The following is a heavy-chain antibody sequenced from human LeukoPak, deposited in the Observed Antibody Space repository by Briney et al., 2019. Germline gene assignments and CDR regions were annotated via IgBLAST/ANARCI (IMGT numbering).Heavy chain of an antibody. J-gene: IGHJ4*02. D-gene: IGHD6-19*01. Sequence: GGSLRLSCAASGFTFSSDWMSWVRQAPGQGLEWVSYISNTGSYTNYADSVEGRFTISRDNTENSLYLQMNSLRAEDTAVYYCARSRGAGPGAYFDYWGQGTLVAVTS. CDR2: ISNTGSYT. CDR3: ARSRGAGPGAYFDY. CDR1: GFTFSSDW. V-gene: IGHV3-11*03.